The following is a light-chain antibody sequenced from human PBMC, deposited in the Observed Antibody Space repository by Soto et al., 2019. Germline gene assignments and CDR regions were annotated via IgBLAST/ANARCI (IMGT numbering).Light chain of an antibody. CDR1: TSNIGAGYD. J-gene: IGLJ1*01. CDR3: QSYDSSLSGSYV. V-gene: IGLV1-40*01. CDR2: ANS. Sequence: QSALTQPPSVSGAPGQRVIVSCTGSTSNIGAGYDVHWYQQLPGTSPKLLIFANSNRPSGVPDRFSGSKSGTSASLAITGLQAEDEADYYCQSYDSSLSGSYVFGTGTKVTVL.